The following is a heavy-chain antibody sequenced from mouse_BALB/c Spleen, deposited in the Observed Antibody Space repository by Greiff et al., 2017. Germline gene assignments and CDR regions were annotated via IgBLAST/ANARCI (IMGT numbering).Heavy chain of an antibody. CDR3: ARNPAITTVVATPFDY. D-gene: IGHD1-1*01. Sequence: EVQLQQSGAELVKPGASVKLSCTASGFNIKDTYMHWVKQRPEQGLEWIGRIDPANGNTKYDPKFQGKATITADTSSNTAYLQLSSLTSEDTAVYYCARNPAITTVVATPFDYWGQGTTLTVSS. V-gene: IGHV14-3*02. CDR1: GFNIKDTY. CDR2: IDPANGNT. J-gene: IGHJ2*01.